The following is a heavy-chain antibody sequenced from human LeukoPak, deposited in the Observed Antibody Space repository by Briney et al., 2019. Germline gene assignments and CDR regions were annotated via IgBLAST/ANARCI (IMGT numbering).Heavy chain of an antibody. J-gene: IGHJ3*02. CDR1: GFTFSSYG. V-gene: IGHV3-53*01. CDR2: IYSGGST. D-gene: IGHD2-15*01. Sequence: GGSLRLSCAASGFTFSSYGMHWVRQAPGKGLEWVSVIYSGGSTYYADSVKGRFTISRDNSKNTLYLQMNSLRAEDTAVYYCARSMVVAATRDASDIWGQGTMVTVSS. CDR3: ARSMVVAATRDASDI.